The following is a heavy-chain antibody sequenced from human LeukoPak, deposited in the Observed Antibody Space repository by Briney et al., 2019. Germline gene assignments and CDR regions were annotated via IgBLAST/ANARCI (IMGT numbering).Heavy chain of an antibody. CDR1: GFTFSDYS. V-gene: IGHV3-21*04. J-gene: IGHJ4*02. Sequence: PGGSLRLSCAASGFTFSDYSMNWVRQAPGKGLEWVSSISSRSAYIHYTDSVKGRFNISRDNAKNSLYLQMDSLRAEDTAVYYCARDKSRSLLDYWGQGTLVTVSS. D-gene: IGHD6-13*01. CDR3: ARDKSRSLLDY. CDR2: ISSRSAYI.